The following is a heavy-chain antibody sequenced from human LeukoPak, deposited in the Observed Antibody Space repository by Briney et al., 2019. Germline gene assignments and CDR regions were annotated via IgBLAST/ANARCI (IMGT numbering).Heavy chain of an antibody. D-gene: IGHD2-21*02. CDR2: INPNSGGT. CDR1: GYTFTGYY. J-gene: IGHJ5*02. Sequence: GASVKVSCKASGYTFTGYYMHWVRQAPGQGLEWMGWINPNSGGTNYAQKFQGRVTMTRDTSISTAYMELSRLRSDDTAVYYCARAPSIVVVTAFSNWFDPWGQGTLVTVSS. V-gene: IGHV1-2*02. CDR3: ARAPSIVVVTAFSNWFDP.